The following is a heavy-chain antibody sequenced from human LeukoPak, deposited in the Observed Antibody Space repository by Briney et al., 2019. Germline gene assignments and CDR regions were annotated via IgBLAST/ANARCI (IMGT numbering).Heavy chain of an antibody. J-gene: IGHJ5*02. CDR1: GGSISSYY. D-gene: IGHD2-15*01. CDR2: IYTSGST. Sequence: SETLSLTCTVSGGSISSYYWSWIRQPAGKGLEWIGRIYTSGSTNYNPSLKSRVTMSVDTSKNQFSLKLSSAAAADTAVYYCAADLGDCSGGSCYPNWFDPWGQGTLVTVSS. V-gene: IGHV4-4*07. CDR3: AADLGDCSGGSCYPNWFDP.